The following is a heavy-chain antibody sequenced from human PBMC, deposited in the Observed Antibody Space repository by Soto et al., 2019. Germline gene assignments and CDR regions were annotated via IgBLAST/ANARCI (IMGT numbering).Heavy chain of an antibody. CDR2: ISYDGSNK. CDR3: AKARDGLLWFGELLG. CDR1: GFTFSSYG. J-gene: IGHJ4*02. Sequence: QVQLVESGGGVVQPGRSLRLSCAASGFTFSSYGMHWVRQAPGKGLKWVAVISYDGSNKYYADSVKGRFTISRDNSKNTLYLQMNSLRAEDTAVYYCAKARDGLLWFGELLGWGQGTLVTVSS. V-gene: IGHV3-30*18. D-gene: IGHD3-10*01.